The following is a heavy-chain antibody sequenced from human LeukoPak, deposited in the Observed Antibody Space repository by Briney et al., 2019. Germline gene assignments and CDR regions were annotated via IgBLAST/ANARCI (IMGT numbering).Heavy chain of an antibody. D-gene: IGHD3-9*01. CDR3: ARPDILTAGVFDY. V-gene: IGHV1-69*04. CDR1: GGTFSSYA. J-gene: IGHJ4*02. Sequence: SVKVSCKASGGTFSSYAISWVRPAPGQGLEWMGRIIPILGIANYAQKFQGRVTITADKSTSTAYMELSSLRSEDTAVYYCARPDILTAGVFDYWGQGALVTVSS. CDR2: IIPILGIA.